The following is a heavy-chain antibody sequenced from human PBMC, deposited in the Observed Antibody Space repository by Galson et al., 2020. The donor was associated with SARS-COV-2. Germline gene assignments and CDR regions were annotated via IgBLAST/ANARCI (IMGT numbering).Heavy chain of an antibody. CDR1: GFTFSSFA. V-gene: IGHV3-23*01. Sequence: GGSLRLSCAASGFTFSSFAMSWVRQPPGKGLERVSSIIGSGGSTYYADAVKGRFTISRDNSKNTLDLQMSTLRVGDTAVYYCAKGYSSGWWDAFNVWGQGTMVTVSS. J-gene: IGHJ3*01. D-gene: IGHD6-19*01. CDR3: AKGYSSGWWDAFNV. CDR2: IIGSGGST.